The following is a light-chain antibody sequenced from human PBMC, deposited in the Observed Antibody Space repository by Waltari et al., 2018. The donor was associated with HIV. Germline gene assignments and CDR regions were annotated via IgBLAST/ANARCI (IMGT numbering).Light chain of an antibody. CDR2: GVT. CDR1: STDIDAYDF. V-gene: IGLV2-14*01. CDR3: ASYTTNNTWV. J-gene: IGLJ3*02. Sequence: QSALTQPCSVSASPGQSITLSCAGTSTDIDAYDFVSWYQYDLGKVPKLRVYGVTDRPSGISNRFSGSKSANTASLTISGLQAEDDSTYYCASYTTNNTWVFGGGTKLTVL.